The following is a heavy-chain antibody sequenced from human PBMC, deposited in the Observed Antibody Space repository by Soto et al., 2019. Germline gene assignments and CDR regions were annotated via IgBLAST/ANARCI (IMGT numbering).Heavy chain of an antibody. CDR3: ASRYSSSWSARLYYMDV. V-gene: IGHV1-69*02. CDR1: GGTFSSYT. Sequence: SVKVSCKASGGTFSSYTISWVRQAPGQGLEGVGRIIPILGIANYAQKFQGRVTITADKSTRTAYMELSSMRSEDTEVYYCASRYSSSWSARLYYMDVWGTGTPVTVSS. D-gene: IGHD6-13*01. CDR2: IIPILGIA. J-gene: IGHJ6*03.